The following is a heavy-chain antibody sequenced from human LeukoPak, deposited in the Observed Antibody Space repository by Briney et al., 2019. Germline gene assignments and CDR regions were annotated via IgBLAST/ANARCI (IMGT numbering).Heavy chain of an antibody. D-gene: IGHD3-3*01. V-gene: IGHV1-18*01. Sequence: ASVKVSCKASGYTFTSYGISWVRQAPGQGLEWMGWISAYNGNTNYAQKLQGRVTMTTDTSTSTAYMELRSLRSDDTAVYYCARGNVLRFLEWFRGDNWFDPWGQGTLVTVSS. CDR1: GYTFTSYG. CDR3: ARGNVLRFLEWFRGDNWFDP. CDR2: ISAYNGNT. J-gene: IGHJ5*02.